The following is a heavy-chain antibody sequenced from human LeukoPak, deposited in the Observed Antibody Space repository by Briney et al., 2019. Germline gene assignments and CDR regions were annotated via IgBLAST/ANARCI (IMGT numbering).Heavy chain of an antibody. Sequence: PVRVSSTTSGGTFTRYAISSVRHTPGHGLEWMGGIIPIFGTANYAQKFQGRVTITADESTSTAYMELSSLRSEDTAVYYCARHLAARYYYGMDVWGQGTTVTVSS. D-gene: IGHD6-6*01. V-gene: IGHV1-69*13. CDR1: GGTFTRYA. CDR2: IIPIFGTA. J-gene: IGHJ6*02. CDR3: ARHLAARYYYGMDV.